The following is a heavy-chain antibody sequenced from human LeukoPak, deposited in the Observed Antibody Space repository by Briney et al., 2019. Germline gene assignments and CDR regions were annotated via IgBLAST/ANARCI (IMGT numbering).Heavy chain of an antibody. CDR1: GYTFTSYG. CDR2: ISAYNGNT. CDR3: ARDSRYCSSTSCYFALPFDY. J-gene: IGHJ4*02. D-gene: IGHD2-2*01. V-gene: IGHV1-18*01. Sequence: GASVKVSRKASGYTFTSYGISWVRQAPGQGLEWMGWISAYNGNTNYAQKLQGRVTMTTDTSTSTAYMELRSLRSDDTAVYYCARDSRYCSSTSCYFALPFDYWGQGTLVTVSS.